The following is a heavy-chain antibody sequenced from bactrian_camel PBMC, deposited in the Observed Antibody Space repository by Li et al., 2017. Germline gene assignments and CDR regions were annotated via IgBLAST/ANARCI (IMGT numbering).Heavy chain of an antibody. Sequence: HVQLVESGGGLVQPGGSLRLSCAAPKDISVGNCMAWFRQAPGAERVGIATFFARERTTDYADSVKGRFTISRDDAKKSVFLQMNSLNPEDTAMYYCAADRLACLRDGPNHEYAHWGQGTQVTVS. V-gene: IGHV3S53*01. CDR2: FFARERTT. CDR3: AADRLACLRDGPNHEYAH. J-gene: IGHJ4*01. CDR1: KDISVGNC.